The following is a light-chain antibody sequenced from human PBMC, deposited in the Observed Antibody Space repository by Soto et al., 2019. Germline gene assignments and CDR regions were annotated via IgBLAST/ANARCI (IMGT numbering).Light chain of an antibody. CDR3: QQYDSSPYT. J-gene: IGKJ2*01. CDR1: QSLTSNS. V-gene: IGKV3-20*01. Sequence: EIVLTQSPGTLSLSPGDRATLSCRAGQSLTSNSLAWYQQRPGQAPRLLISAASTRATGIPDRFSGTGSGTDFTLTISRLEPEDFAAYYCQQYDSSPYTFGQGTKVDIK. CDR2: AAS.